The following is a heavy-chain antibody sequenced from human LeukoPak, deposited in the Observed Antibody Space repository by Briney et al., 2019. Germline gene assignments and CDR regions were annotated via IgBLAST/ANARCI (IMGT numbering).Heavy chain of an antibody. J-gene: IGHJ6*02. CDR1: GYSFTSYW. CDR3: ARTPYSSSWERYYYYGMDV. Sequence: GESLKISCKGSGYSFTSYWIGWVRQMPGKGLEWMGIIYPGDSDTRYSPSFQGQVTISAEMSISTAYLQWSSLKASDTAMYYCARTPYSSSWERYYYYGMDVWGQGITVTVSS. D-gene: IGHD6-13*01. V-gene: IGHV5-51*01. CDR2: IYPGDSDT.